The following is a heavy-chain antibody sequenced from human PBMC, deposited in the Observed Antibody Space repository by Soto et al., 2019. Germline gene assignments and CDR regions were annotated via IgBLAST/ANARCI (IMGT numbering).Heavy chain of an antibody. Sequence: SVKVSCKASGGTFSSYAISWVRQAPGQGLEWMGGIIPIFGTANYAQKFQGRVTITADESTSTAYMELSSLRSEDTAVYYCATTWYSSSWYSMEDYYYYYGMDVWGQGTTVTVSS. CDR1: GGTFSSYA. D-gene: IGHD6-13*01. CDR3: ATTWYSSSWYSMEDYYYYYGMDV. CDR2: IIPIFGTA. J-gene: IGHJ6*02. V-gene: IGHV1-69*13.